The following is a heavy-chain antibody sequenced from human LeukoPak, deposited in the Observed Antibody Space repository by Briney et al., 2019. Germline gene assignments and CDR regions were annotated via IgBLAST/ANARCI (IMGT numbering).Heavy chain of an antibody. V-gene: IGHV3-30*04. CDR3: ARDGSGWYAFDI. CDR2: ISYDGSNK. D-gene: IGHD6-19*01. Sequence: GGSLRLSCAASGFTFSSYAMHWVRQAPGKGLEWVAVISYDGSNKYYADSVKGRFTISRDNSKSTLYLQMNGLRAEDTAVYYCARDGSGWYAFDIWGQGTMVTVSS. CDR1: GFTFSSYA. J-gene: IGHJ3*02.